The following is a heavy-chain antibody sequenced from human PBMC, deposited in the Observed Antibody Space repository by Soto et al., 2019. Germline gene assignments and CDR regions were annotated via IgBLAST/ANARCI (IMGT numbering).Heavy chain of an antibody. D-gene: IGHD2-2*01. J-gene: IGHJ6*02. V-gene: IGHV1-69*04. Sequence: SVKVSCKASGYTFTSYGISWVRQAPGQGLEWMGRIIPILGIANYAQKFQGRVTITADKSTSTAYMELSSLRSEDTAVYYCSGSSSTTQQYYYYYGMDVWGQGTTVTVS. CDR1: GYTFTSYG. CDR2: IIPILGIA. CDR3: SGSSSTTQQYYYYYGMDV.